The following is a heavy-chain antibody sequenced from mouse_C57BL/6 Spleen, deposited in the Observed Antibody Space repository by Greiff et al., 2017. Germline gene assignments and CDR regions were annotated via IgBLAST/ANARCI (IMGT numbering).Heavy chain of an antibody. Sequence: QVQLQQSGAELAKPGASVKLSCKASGYTFTSYWMHWVKQRPGQGLEWIGYINPSSGYTKYNQKFKVKATLTADKSSSPAYMQLSSLTYEDSAVYYCARLGTVVANYAMDYWGQGTSVTVSS. J-gene: IGHJ4*01. CDR3: ARLGTVVANYAMDY. D-gene: IGHD1-1*01. V-gene: IGHV1-7*01. CDR2: INPSSGYT. CDR1: GYTFTSYW.